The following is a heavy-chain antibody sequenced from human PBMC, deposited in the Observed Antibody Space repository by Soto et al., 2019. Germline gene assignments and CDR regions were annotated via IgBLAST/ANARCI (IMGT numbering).Heavy chain of an antibody. V-gene: IGHV4-59*01. CDR1: GGSISSYY. J-gene: IGHJ4*02. Sequence: SETLSLTCTVSGGSISSYYWSWIRQPPGKGLEWIGYIYYSGSTNYNPSLKSRVTISVDTSKNQFSLKLSSVTAADTAVYYSARGGLRDNERGEVDYWGQGTLVTVSS. D-gene: IGHD3-16*01. CDR3: ARGGLRDNERGEVDY. CDR2: IYYSGST.